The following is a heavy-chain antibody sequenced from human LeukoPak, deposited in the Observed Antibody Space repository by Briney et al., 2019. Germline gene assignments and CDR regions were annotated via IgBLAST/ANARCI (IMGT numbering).Heavy chain of an antibody. Sequence: GGSLRLSCAASGFTFSSHGMHWVRQAPGKGLVWVSRINSDGSSICYADSVKGRFTISRDNTKNTLYLQMNSLRAEDTAVYYCARDLQLWTTGDTRVGAQVGYWAQGTPVTVSS. V-gene: IGHV3-74*01. CDR1: GFTFSSHG. D-gene: IGHD5-18*01. CDR2: INSDGSSI. J-gene: IGHJ4*02. CDR3: ARDLQLWTTGDTRVGAQVGY.